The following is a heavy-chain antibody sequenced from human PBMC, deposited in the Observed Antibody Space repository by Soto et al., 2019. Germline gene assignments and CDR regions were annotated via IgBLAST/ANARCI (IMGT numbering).Heavy chain of an antibody. CDR3: ARGPDWYFDL. CDR2: INPNSGGT. CDR1: GYTFTGYY. V-gene: IGHV1-2*04. J-gene: IGHJ2*01. Sequence: ASVKVSCKASGYTFTGYYIHWVRQAPGQGLEWMGWINPNSGGTNYAQKFQGWVTLTRDTSISTAYMELSRLRSDDTAVYYCARGPDWYFDLWGRGTLVTVSS.